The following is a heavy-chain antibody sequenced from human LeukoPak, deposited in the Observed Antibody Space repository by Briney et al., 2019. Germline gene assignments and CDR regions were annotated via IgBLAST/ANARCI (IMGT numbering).Heavy chain of an antibody. CDR1: GGSISSYY. J-gene: IGHJ4*02. D-gene: IGHD3-10*01. Sequence: SETLSLTCTVSGGSISSYYWSWIRQPPGKGLEWIGYIYYSGSTDYNPSLKSRVTISVDTSKNQFSLKLSSVTAADTALYYCAKHYMGSSYNHGLDCWGQGTLVTVSS. V-gene: IGHV4-59*08. CDR2: IYYSGST. CDR3: AKHYMGSSYNHGLDC.